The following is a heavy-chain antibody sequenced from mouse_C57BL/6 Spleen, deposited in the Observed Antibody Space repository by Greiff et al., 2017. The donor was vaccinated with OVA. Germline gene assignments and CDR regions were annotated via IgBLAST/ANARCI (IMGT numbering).Heavy chain of an antibody. CDR1: GYSFTGYY. CDR2: IYPYNGVS. J-gene: IGHJ3*01. V-gene: IGHV1-31*01. CDR3: APIYYDYDGGFDY. D-gene: IGHD2-4*01. Sequence: EVHLVESGPELVKPGASVKISCKASGYSFTGYYLHWVKQSHGNILDGIGYIYPYNGVSSYNQKFKGKATLTVDKSSSTAYMELRSLTSEDSEVYYCAPIYYDYDGGFDYWGQGTLVTVSA.